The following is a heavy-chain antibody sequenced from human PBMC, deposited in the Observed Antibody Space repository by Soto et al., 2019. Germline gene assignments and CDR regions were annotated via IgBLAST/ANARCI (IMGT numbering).Heavy chain of an antibody. CDR1: GYTFTSYG. J-gene: IGHJ5*02. Sequence: QVQLVQSGAQVKKPGASVKVSCKASGYTFTSYGISWGRQVPGQGLQWMGWNRAYNGNTNYPHKLRGSVTMTSITSPSTGSLERRTPRPADTAVHYCAMEGPPSLTWGQGTLVTVSS. CDR2: NRAYNGNT. CDR3: AMEGPPSLT. D-gene: IGHD3-3*01. V-gene: IGHV1-18*01.